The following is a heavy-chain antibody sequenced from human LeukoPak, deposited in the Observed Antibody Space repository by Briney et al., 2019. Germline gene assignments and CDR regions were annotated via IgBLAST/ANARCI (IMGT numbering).Heavy chain of an antibody. D-gene: IGHD1-7*01. CDR3: ARYRWDYIFAY. J-gene: IGHJ4*02. V-gene: IGHV4-59*01. Sequence: SETLSLTCTVSGGSISSYYWSWIRQPPGKGLEWIGYIYYSGSTNYNPSLKSRVTISVDTSKNQFSLKLSSVTAADTAVYYCARYRWDYIFAYWGQGTLVTVSS. CDR1: GGSISSYY. CDR2: IYYSGST.